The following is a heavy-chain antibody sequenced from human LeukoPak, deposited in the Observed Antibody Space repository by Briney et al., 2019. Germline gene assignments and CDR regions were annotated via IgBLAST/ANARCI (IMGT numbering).Heavy chain of an antibody. V-gene: IGHV3-23*01. J-gene: IGHJ3*02. CDR3: AKVSGRLLAPGAFDI. CDR2: ISGSGGST. Sequence: GGSLKLSCAASGFTFSSYAMSWVRQAPGKGLEWVSAISGSGGSTYYADSVKGRFTISRDNSKNTLYLQMNSLRAEDTAVYYCAKVSGRLLAPGAFDIWGQGTMVTVSS. CDR1: GFTFSSYA. D-gene: IGHD2-15*01.